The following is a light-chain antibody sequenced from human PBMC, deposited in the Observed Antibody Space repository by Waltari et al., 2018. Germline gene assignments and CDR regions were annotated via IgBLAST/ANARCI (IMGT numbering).Light chain of an antibody. CDR2: GAS. CDR1: QSVSSSY. Sequence: EIVLTQSPGPLSLSPGERATLPCRASQSVSSSYLAWYQQKPGQAPRLLIYGASSRATGIPDRFSGSGSGTDFILTISRLEPEDCAVYYWQQYGSSYTFGQGTNLEIK. CDR3: QQYGSSYT. V-gene: IGKV3-20*01. J-gene: IGKJ2*01.